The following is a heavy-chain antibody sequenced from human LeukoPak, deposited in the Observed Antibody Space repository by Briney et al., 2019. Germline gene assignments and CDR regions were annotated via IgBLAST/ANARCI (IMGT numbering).Heavy chain of an antibody. CDR2: IYTSGST. Sequence: PSETLSLTCTVSGGSISSYYWSWIRQPAGKGLEWIGRIYTSGSTNYNPSLKSRVTMSVDTSKNQFSLKLSSVTAADTAVYYCARDLLLWFGELSYDAFDIWGQGTMVTVSS. V-gene: IGHV4-4*07. J-gene: IGHJ3*02. D-gene: IGHD3-10*01. CDR3: ARDLLLWFGELSYDAFDI. CDR1: GGSISSYY.